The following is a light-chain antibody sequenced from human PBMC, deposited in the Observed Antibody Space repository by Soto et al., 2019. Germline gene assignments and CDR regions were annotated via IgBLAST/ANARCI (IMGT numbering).Light chain of an antibody. CDR3: SSFTSSTTYV. V-gene: IGLV2-18*02. CDR2: EVS. J-gene: IGLJ1*01. CDR1: SSDVGSYNR. Sequence: QSALTQPPSVSGSPGQSVAVSCTGTSSDVGSYNRVSWYQQPPGTAPKLMIYEVSNRPSGVHDRFSGSKAGNTASLTISGLQAEDDAYYYCSSFTSSTTYVFGTGTKLTVL.